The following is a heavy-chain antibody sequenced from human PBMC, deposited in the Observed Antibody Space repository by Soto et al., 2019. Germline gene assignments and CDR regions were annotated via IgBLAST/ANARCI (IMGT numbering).Heavy chain of an antibody. D-gene: IGHD3-9*01. V-gene: IGHV3-30*18. Sequence: GGSLRLSCAASGFTFSSYGMHWVRQAPGKGLEWVAVISYDGSNKYYADSVKGRFTISRDNSKNTLYLQMNSLRAEDTAVYYCAKGFLTPAGPSTIDYWGQGTLVTVSS. CDR3: AKGFLTPAGPSTIDY. CDR2: ISYDGSNK. J-gene: IGHJ4*02. CDR1: GFTFSSYG.